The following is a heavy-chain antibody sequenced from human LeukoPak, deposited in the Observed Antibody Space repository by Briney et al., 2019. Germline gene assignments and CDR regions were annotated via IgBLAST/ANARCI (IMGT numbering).Heavy chain of an antibody. Sequence: SQTLSLTCAISGDSVSSKSASWNWIRQSPSRGLEWLGRTYSRSKWFNDYAVSVESRITINPDTSKNQFSLHLSSVTPDDTAVYYCARGTGSLDYWGQGTLVTVSS. CDR2: TYSRSKWFN. D-gene: IGHD1-26*01. CDR3: ARGTGSLDY. CDR1: GDSVSSKSAS. V-gene: IGHV6-1*01. J-gene: IGHJ4*02.